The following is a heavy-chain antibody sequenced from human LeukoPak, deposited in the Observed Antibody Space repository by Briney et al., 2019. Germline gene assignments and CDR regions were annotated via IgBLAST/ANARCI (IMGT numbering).Heavy chain of an antibody. Sequence: PGGSLRLSCAAAGVTFSSYAMSLVRQAPGKGLEWVSVISGSGGSTYYADSVKGRFTISRDNSKNTLYLQMNTLRAEDTAVYYCAKHHSGSYYDYWGQGTLVTVSS. CDR3: AKHHSGSYYDY. CDR2: ISGSGGST. J-gene: IGHJ4*02. V-gene: IGHV3-23*01. CDR1: GVTFSSYA. D-gene: IGHD1-26*01.